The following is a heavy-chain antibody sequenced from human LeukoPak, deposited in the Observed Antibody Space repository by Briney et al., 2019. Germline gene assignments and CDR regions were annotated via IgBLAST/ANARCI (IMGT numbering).Heavy chain of an antibody. CDR1: GFTCDDYG. CDR2: INWNSGST. Sequence: GGSLRLSCAASGFTCDDYGMSWVRHAPGKGLEWVSGINWNSGSTGYANSVKGRFTISRDNAKNSLYLQMNSLRAEDTALYYCARRRVTFVRGVDITSYFFDYWGQGTLVTVSS. D-gene: IGHD3-10*01. J-gene: IGHJ4*02. V-gene: IGHV3-20*04. CDR3: ARRRVTFVRGVDITSYFFDY.